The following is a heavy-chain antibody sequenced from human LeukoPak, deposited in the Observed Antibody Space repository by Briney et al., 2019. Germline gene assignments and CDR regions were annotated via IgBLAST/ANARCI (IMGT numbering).Heavy chain of an antibody. V-gene: IGHV3-48*03. D-gene: IGHD2-21*02. Sequence: PGGSLRLSCATSGFTFSSYEMNWVRQAPGKGLEWVSYISSGGSTIYYADSVKGRFTISRDNAKNSLYLQMNSLRAEDTAVYYCARDHPRYNDCWDYWGQGTLVTVSS. CDR1: GFTFSSYE. CDR3: ARDHPRYNDCWDY. J-gene: IGHJ4*02. CDR2: ISSGGSTI.